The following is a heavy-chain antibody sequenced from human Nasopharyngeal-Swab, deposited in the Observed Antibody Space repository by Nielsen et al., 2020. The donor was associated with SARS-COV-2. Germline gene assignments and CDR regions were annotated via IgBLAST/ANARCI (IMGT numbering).Heavy chain of an antibody. V-gene: IGHV3-21*01. D-gene: IGHD4-11*01. CDR1: GFTFSSYS. CDR2: ISSSSSYI. J-gene: IGHJ4*02. CDR3: ARWDYSNYDLDY. Sequence: SGFTFSSYSMNWVRQAPGKGLEWVSPISSSSSYIYYADSVKGRFTISRDNAKNSLYLQMNSLRAEDTAVYYCARWDYSNYDLDYWGQGTLFTVSS.